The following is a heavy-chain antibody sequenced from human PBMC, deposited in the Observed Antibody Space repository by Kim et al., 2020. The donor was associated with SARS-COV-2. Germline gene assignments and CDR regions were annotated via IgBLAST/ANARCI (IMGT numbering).Heavy chain of an antibody. Sequence: GESLKISCQGSGYRFTGYWIGWVRQMPGKGLEWMGSIYPGDSDITYSPSFQGQVTISVDKSINTAYLQWSSLKASDTAIFYCARQRQQLVAIALAHDAFDIWGQGTMVTVS. CDR3: ARQRQQLVAIALAHDAFDI. CDR1: GYRFTGYW. V-gene: IGHV5-51*01. J-gene: IGHJ3*02. D-gene: IGHD6-13*01. CDR2: IYPGDSDI.